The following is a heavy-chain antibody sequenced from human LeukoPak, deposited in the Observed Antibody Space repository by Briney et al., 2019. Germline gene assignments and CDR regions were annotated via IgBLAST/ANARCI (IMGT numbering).Heavy chain of an antibody. D-gene: IGHD3-16*01. V-gene: IGHV4-34*01. J-gene: IGHJ4*02. CDR1: GGSFSGYY. CDR2: INHSGST. Sequence: SETLSLTCAVYGGSFSGYYWSWIRQPPGKGLEWIGEINHSGSTNYNPSLKSRVTISVDTSKNQFPLKLSSVTAADTAVYYCASGYDYVWGSGTSYYFDYWGQGTLVTVSS. CDR3: ASGYDYVWGSGTSYYFDY.